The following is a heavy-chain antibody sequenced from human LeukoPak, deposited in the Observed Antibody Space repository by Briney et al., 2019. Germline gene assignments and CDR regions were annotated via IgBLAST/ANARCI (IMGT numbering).Heavy chain of an antibody. CDR3: ARDISSASFTYYYYYMDV. V-gene: IGHV4-39*07. J-gene: IGHJ6*03. CDR1: GGSISTSNYY. D-gene: IGHD3-16*02. Sequence: SETLSLTCTVSGGSISTSNYYWGWIRQPPGKGLEWIGNIFYSGSTYYNPSLRSRVTISVDTSKNQFSLRLTSVTAADTAVYYCARDISSASFTYYYYYMDVWGKGTTVTVSS. CDR2: IFYSGST.